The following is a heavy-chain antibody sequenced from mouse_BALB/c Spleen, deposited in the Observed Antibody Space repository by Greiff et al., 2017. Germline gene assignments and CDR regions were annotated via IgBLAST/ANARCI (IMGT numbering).Heavy chain of an antibody. J-gene: IGHJ1*01. CDR2: IYPGSGST. D-gene: IGHD1-1*01. CDR3: TRDYYGSSLYWYFDV. V-gene: IGHV1S22*01. CDR1: GYTFTSYW. Sequence: LQQPGSELVRPGASVKLSCKASGYTFTSYWMHWVKQRHGQGLEWIGNIYPGSGSTNYDEKFKSKGTLTVDTSSSTAYMHLSSLTSEDSAVYYCTRDYYGSSLYWYFDVWGAGTTVTVSS.